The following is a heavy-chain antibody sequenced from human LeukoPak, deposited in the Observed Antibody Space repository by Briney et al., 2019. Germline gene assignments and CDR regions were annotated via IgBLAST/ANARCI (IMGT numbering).Heavy chain of an antibody. Sequence: PSETLSLTCTVPGGSISSSSYYWGWIRQPPGKGLEWIGSIYYSGSTYYNPSLKSRVTISVDTSKNQFSLKLSSVTAADSAVYYCARVDSYDRSGYSRNNGDAFDIWGQGTMVTVSS. CDR3: ARVDSYDRSGYSRNNGDAFDI. V-gene: IGHV4-39*07. CDR1: GGSISSSSYY. J-gene: IGHJ3*02. D-gene: IGHD3-22*01. CDR2: IYYSGST.